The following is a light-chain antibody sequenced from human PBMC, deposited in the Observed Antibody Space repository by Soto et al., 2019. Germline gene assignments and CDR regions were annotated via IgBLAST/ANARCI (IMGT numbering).Light chain of an antibody. CDR1: QSISSW. CDR3: LQYDSYPVT. J-gene: IGKJ1*01. Sequence: DIQMTQSPSTLSASVGDRVTITCRASQSISSWLAWYQQKPGKVPNHLIYKASDLQSGVPSRFSGSGSGTEFTLTISSLQPDDFATYYCLQYDSYPVTFGQGTKVEIK. V-gene: IGKV1-5*03. CDR2: KAS.